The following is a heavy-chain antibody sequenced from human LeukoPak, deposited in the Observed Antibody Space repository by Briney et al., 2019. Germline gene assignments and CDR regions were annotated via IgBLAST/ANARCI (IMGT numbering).Heavy chain of an antibody. CDR2: MNPNSGNT. D-gene: IGHD6-13*01. CDR3: ARVNNIAAAWRGFDP. Sequence: GASVKDSCKASGYTFTSYDINWVRQATGQGLEWMGWMNPNSGNTGYAQKFQGRVTMTRNTSISTAYMELSSLRSEDTAVYYCARVNNIAAAWRGFDPWGQGTLVTVSS. V-gene: IGHV1-8*01. J-gene: IGHJ5*02. CDR1: GYTFTSYD.